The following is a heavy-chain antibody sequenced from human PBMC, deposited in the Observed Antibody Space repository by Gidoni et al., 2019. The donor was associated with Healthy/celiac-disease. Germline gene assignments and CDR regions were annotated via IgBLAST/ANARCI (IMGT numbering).Heavy chain of an antibody. Sequence: QVQLVQSGAEVKKPGSSVKVSCKASGGTFSSSAISWVRQAPGQGLEWMGGIIPIFGTANYAQKFQGRVTITADESTSTAYMELSSLRSEDTAVYYCARSPPDVEMATTYYFDYWGQGTLVTVSS. CDR1: GGTFSSSA. V-gene: IGHV1-69*01. CDR2: IIPIFGTA. CDR3: ARSPPDVEMATTYYFDY. J-gene: IGHJ4*02. D-gene: IGHD5-12*01.